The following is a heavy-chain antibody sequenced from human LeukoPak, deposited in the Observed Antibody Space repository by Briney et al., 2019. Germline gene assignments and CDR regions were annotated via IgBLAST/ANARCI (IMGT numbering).Heavy chain of an antibody. CDR2: SIPIFGTA. CDR1: GGTFSSCA. Sequence: SVKVACKASGGTFSSCAISWVRQAPGQGLEWMGGSIPIFGTANYAQKFQGRVTITADESTSTAYMELRSLRSEDTAVYYCARDSAKYGSGSYYRYYFDCWGQGTLVTVSS. J-gene: IGHJ4*02. V-gene: IGHV1-69*01. D-gene: IGHD3-10*01. CDR3: ARDSAKYGSGSYYRYYFDC.